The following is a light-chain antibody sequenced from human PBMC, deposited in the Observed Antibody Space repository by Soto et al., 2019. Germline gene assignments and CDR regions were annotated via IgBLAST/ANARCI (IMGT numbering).Light chain of an antibody. V-gene: IGKV1-12*01. CDR2: AAS. Sequence: DIQMTQSPSSVSASVGDRVTITCRASQGISSLLAWYQQKPGKAPKLLIYAASSLQGGVPSRFSGSGSGTDFTLTISSLKTEDFATYYCQQANSFPPTFGPGTKVDSK. CDR1: QGISSL. CDR3: QQANSFPPT. J-gene: IGKJ3*01.